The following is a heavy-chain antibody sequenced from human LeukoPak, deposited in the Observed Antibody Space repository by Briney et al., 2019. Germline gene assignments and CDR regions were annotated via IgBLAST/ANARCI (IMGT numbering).Heavy chain of an antibody. D-gene: IGHD6-6*01. CDR2: IRSSSSNI. J-gene: IGHJ6*02. CDR1: GFTFSDYH. CDR3: AADLAARLSYGMDV. Sequence: PGGSLRLSCAASGFTFSDYHMSWIRQAPGKGLEWGSYIRSSSSNIYYADSVKGRFTISRDNAKNSLYLQMNSLRAEDTAVYYCAADLAARLSYGMDVWGQGTTVTVSS. V-gene: IGHV3-11*04.